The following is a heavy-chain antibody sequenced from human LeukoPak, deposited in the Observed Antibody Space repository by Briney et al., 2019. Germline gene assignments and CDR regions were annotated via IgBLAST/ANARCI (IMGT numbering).Heavy chain of an antibody. CDR3: AKDLSFPNYYGSGRQPYYFDY. V-gene: IGHV3-9*01. CDR1: GFTFDDYA. Sequence: GRSLRLSCAASGFTFDDYAMHWVRQAPGKGLEWVSGISWNSGSIGYADSVKGRFTISRDNAKNSLYLQMNSLRAEDTALYYCAKDLSFPNYYGSGRQPYYFDYWGQGTLVTVSS. J-gene: IGHJ4*02. CDR2: ISWNSGSI. D-gene: IGHD3-10*01.